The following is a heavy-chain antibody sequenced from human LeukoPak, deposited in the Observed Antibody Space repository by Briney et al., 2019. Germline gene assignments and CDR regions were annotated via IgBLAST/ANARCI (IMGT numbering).Heavy chain of an antibody. CDR2: IHYSGTA. V-gene: IGHV4-39*01. CDR3: ARQSGFLSTFDY. D-gene: IGHD5/OR15-5a*01. CDR1: GGSISSSSYY. J-gene: IGHJ4*02. Sequence: SETLSLTCTVSGGSISSSSYYWGWIRLPPGKGLEWIGSIHYSGTAYCNPSLKSRVTISVDKSKNQFSVKLTSVTAADTAVYYCARQSGFLSTFDYWGQGTLVTVSS.